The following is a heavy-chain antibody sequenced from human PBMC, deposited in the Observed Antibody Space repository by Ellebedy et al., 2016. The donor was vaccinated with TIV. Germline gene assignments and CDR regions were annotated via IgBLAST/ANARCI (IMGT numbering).Heavy chain of an antibody. J-gene: IGHJ4*02. D-gene: IGHD4-17*01. CDR1: GFTFSSQW. CDR2: IKEDGSEK. V-gene: IGHV3-7*02. Sequence: GGSLRLSCAASGFTFSSQWMSWVRQAPGKGLEWVANIKEDGSEKFYVDSVKGRFTISRDNAKNSLYLQMNSLRAEDTAVYYCSRHTDYALDYWGQGALVTVSS. CDR3: SRHTDYALDY.